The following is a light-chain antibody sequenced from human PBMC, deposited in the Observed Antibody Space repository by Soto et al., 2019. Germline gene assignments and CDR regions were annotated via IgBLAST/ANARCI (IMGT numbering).Light chain of an antibody. CDR1: QSVSSSY. CDR3: QQYGSSPQT. J-gene: IGKJ1*01. Sequence: EIVLTQSPATLSLSPGERATLSCGASQSVSSSYVAWYQQKPGLAPRLLIYDASTRATGIPDRFSGRGSGTGFTLAISRLEPEDFAVYCCQQYGSSPQTFGQGTKVDIK. CDR2: DAS. V-gene: IGKV3D-20*01.